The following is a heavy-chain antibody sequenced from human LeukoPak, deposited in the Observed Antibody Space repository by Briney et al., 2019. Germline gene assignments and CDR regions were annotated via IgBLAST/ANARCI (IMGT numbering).Heavy chain of an antibody. Sequence: SQTLSLTCAISGDSVSINSAAWDWIRQSPSRGLEWLGRTYQRSKWYNDYAVSVKSRITINPDISKNQFSLQLNSVTPEDTAVYYCARSPAPYSSGWYFDYWGQGTLVTVSS. CDR3: ARSPAPYSSGWYFDY. D-gene: IGHD6-19*01. J-gene: IGHJ4*02. V-gene: IGHV6-1*01. CDR1: GDSVSINSAA. CDR2: TYQRSKWYN.